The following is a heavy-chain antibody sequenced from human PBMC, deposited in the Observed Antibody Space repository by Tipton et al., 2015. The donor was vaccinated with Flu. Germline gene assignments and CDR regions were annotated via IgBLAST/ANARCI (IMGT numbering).Heavy chain of an antibody. Sequence: SLRLSCAAFGFTFSGYGMHWVRQVPGKGLEWVALIQNDGLKTFYADSVKGRFTISRDNSKNTLYLQMDNLRPEDTARYYCARDSGSPGHFDLWGRGTLVTVSS. CDR3: ARDSGSPGHFDL. CDR2: IQNDGLKT. J-gene: IGHJ2*01. D-gene: IGHD6-6*01. CDR1: GFTFSGYG. V-gene: IGHV3-33*01.